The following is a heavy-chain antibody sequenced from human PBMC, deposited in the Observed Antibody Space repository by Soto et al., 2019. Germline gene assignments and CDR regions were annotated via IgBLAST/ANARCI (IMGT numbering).Heavy chain of an antibody. D-gene: IGHD6-13*01. Sequence: PGGSLRLSCAASGFTFGDYYMSWIRQTPGKGLEWVSYISSSGSTIYYADSVKGRFTISRDNAKNSLYLQMNSLRAEDTAVYYCARDVHSSSWYYHVLDYWGQGTLVTVSS. V-gene: IGHV3-11*01. J-gene: IGHJ4*02. CDR3: ARDVHSSSWYYHVLDY. CDR1: GFTFGDYY. CDR2: ISSSGSTI.